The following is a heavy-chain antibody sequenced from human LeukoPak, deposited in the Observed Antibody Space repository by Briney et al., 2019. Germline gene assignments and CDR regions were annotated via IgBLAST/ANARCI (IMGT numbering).Heavy chain of an antibody. CDR3: ARSEMVETPPDY. D-gene: IGHD2-8*01. V-gene: IGHV1-18*01. CDR2: IRDYNGNT. Sequence: WIRDYNGNTNYAQKLQGRVTMTTDTSTSTAYMELRSLRSDDTAVYYCARSEMVETPPDYWGQGTLVTVSS. J-gene: IGHJ4*02.